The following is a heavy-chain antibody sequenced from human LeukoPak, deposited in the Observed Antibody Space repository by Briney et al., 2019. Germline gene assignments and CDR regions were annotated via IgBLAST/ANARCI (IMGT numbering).Heavy chain of an antibody. CDR3: ARELGYSGSYRDAFDI. D-gene: IGHD1-26*01. CDR2: IYTSGSP. CDR1: GGSISSGSYY. Sequence: SETLPLTCTVSGGSISSGSYYWSWIRQPAGKGLEWIGRIYTSGSPNYNPSLKSRVTISVDTSKNQFSLELSSVTAADTAVYYCARELGYSGSYRDAFDIWGQGTMVTVSS. V-gene: IGHV4-61*02. J-gene: IGHJ3*02.